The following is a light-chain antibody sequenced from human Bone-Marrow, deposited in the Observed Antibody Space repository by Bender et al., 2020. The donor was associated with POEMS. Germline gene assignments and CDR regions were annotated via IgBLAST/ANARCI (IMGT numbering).Light chain of an antibody. CDR1: TGAVTSDYY. CDR2: SVY. J-gene: IGLJ3*02. Sequence: QTVVTQEPSLTVSPGGTVTLTCASSTGAVTSDYYLNWLQQKPGQAPRALIYSVYYKHSWTPDRFSGSLLGGKAALTVLGAQPEDEAQYYCLLFYGGVWVFGGGTKLTVL. CDR3: LLFYGGVWV. V-gene: IGLV7-43*01.